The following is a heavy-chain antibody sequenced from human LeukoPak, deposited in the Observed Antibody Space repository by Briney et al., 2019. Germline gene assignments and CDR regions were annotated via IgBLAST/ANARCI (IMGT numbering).Heavy chain of an antibody. CDR3: VKRSTPAYCYFDY. V-gene: IGHV3-23*01. CDR2: ISHNADGT. Sequence: GGSLRLSCAPSGLTFSSYAMSWVRQAPGKGLEWVSTISHNADGTYYADSVKGRFTISRDNSKNTVYLQMNSLRAEDTAIYYCVKRSTPAYCYFDYWGQGTLVTVSS. CDR1: GLTFSSYA. D-gene: IGHD2-2*01. J-gene: IGHJ4*02.